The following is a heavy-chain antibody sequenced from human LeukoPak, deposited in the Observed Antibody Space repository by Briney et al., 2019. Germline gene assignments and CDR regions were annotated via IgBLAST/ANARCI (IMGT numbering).Heavy chain of an antibody. V-gene: IGHV3-30*01. CDR1: GFTFSSYA. CDR2: ISYDGSNK. Sequence: PGGSLRLSCAASGFTFSSYAMHWVRQAPGKGLEWVAVISYDGSNKYYADSVKGRFTISRVNSKNTLYLQMNSLRAEDTAVYYCARDESSGYDSYFDYWGQGTLVTVSS. D-gene: IGHD5-12*01. J-gene: IGHJ4*02. CDR3: ARDESSGYDSYFDY.